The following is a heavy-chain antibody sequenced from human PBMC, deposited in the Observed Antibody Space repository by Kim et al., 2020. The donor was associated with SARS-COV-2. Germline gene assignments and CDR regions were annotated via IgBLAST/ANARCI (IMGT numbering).Heavy chain of an antibody. CDR1: GFTFSSYG. Sequence: GGSLRLSCAASGFTFSSYGMHWVRQAPGKGLEWVAVISYDGSNKYYADSVKGRFTISRDNSKNTLYLQMNSLRAEDTAVYYCAKNRAIVVVPAAPDYWGQGTLVTVSS. D-gene: IGHD2-2*01. CDR2: ISYDGSNK. J-gene: IGHJ4*02. V-gene: IGHV3-30*18. CDR3: AKNRAIVVVPAAPDY.